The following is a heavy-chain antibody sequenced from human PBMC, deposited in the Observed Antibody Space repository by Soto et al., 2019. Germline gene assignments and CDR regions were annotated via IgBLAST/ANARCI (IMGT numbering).Heavy chain of an antibody. D-gene: IGHD1-20*01. CDR2: IIPAFQTA. V-gene: IGHV1-69*01. CDR1: GGLFSSYP. J-gene: IGHJ4*02. CDR3: ARGGSGYTWFNEF. Sequence: QEQLVQSGAEVKNPGSSVKVSCKASGGLFSSYPSSWVRQVPVQGLEWMGGIIPAFQTAYYTQRFPGRVTITADESTNTAYMEMSSLRFEDTAIYDWARGGSGYTWFNEFWGKGTLFTVSS.